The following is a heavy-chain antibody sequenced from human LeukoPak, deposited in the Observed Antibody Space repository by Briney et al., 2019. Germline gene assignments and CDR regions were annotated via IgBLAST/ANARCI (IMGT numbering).Heavy chain of an antibody. V-gene: IGHV4-39*01. D-gene: IGHD3-22*01. CDR3: ASGYYYDSSGHYDY. CDR2: IYYSGST. Sequence: SETLSLTCTVSGGSISSSSYYWGWIRQPPGKGLEWIGSIYYSGSTYYNPSLNSRVTRSVDTSKNQFSLKLSSVTAADTAVYYCASGYYYDSSGHYDYWGQGTLVTVSS. CDR1: GGSISSSSYY. J-gene: IGHJ4*02.